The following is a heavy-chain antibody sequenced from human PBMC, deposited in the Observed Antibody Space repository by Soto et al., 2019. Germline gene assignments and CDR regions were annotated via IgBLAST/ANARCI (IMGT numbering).Heavy chain of an antibody. Sequence: LRLSCAASGFTFSSYGMHWVRQAPGKGLEWVAVIWYDGSNKYYADSVKGRFTISRDNSKNTLYLQMNSLRAEDTAVYYCARDGIFGVVISNFDYWGQGTLVTVSS. CDR1: GFTFSSYG. J-gene: IGHJ4*02. CDR2: IWYDGSNK. D-gene: IGHD3-3*01. V-gene: IGHV3-33*01. CDR3: ARDGIFGVVISNFDY.